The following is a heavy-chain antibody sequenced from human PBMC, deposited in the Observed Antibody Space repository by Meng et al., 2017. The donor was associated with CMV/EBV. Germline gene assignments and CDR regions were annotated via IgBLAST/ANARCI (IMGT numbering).Heavy chain of an antibody. J-gene: IGHJ5*02. CDR1: GFTFSSYW. CDR3: ARESTIFGVVISP. D-gene: IGHD3-3*01. V-gene: IGHV3-7*01. Sequence: GASLKISCAASGFTFSSYWMSWVRQAPGKGLEWVANIKQDGSEKYYVDSVKGRFTITRDNAKNSLYLQMNSLRAEDTAVYYCARESTIFGVVISPWGQGTLVTVSS. CDR2: IKQDGSEK.